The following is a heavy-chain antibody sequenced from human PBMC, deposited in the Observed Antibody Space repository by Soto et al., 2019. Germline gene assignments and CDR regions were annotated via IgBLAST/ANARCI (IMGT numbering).Heavy chain of an antibody. CDR3: ARATFGAVLHLEV. CDR1: GASISTPGYT. D-gene: IGHD3-3*01. Sequence: QVRLQESGSGLVKPSQTLSLTCAVSGASISTPGYTWSWIRQPPGKGLEWIGYIYPSGASTYNPSLKGRVTVSLAASRNRFSLSVGSVTAADTAVYYCARATFGAVLHLEVWGQGTTVTVSS. V-gene: IGHV4-30-2*01. CDR2: IYPSGAS. J-gene: IGHJ6*02.